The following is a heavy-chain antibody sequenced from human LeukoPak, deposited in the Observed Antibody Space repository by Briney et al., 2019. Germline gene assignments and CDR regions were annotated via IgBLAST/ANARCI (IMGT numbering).Heavy chain of an antibody. V-gene: IGHV1-8*01. CDR2: MNPNSGNT. CDR3: ARGPRIAAAGIWVGGY. CDR1: GYTFTSYD. D-gene: IGHD6-13*01. Sequence: ASVKVSCKASGYTFTSYDINWVRQATGQGLEWMGWMNPNSGNTGYAQKFQGRVTMTRNTSVSTAYMELSSLRSEDTAVYYCARGPRIAAAGIWVGGYWGQGTLVTVSS. J-gene: IGHJ4*02.